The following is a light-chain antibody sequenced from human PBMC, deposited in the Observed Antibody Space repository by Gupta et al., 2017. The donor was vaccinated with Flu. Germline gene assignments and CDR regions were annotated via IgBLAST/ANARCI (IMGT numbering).Light chain of an antibody. CDR1: SSDIGAYKY. J-gene: IGLJ2*01. CDR2: EVS. V-gene: IGLV2-8*01. CDR3: SSYAGNFRIL. Sequence: QSALTQPPSASGSRGQSVTISCSGTSSDIGAYKYVSWYQQYPGKAPNRILSEVSKRPSGVPDRVSGSKSGNTASLTVSGLQPEDEADYYCSSYAGNFRILFGGGTKVTVL.